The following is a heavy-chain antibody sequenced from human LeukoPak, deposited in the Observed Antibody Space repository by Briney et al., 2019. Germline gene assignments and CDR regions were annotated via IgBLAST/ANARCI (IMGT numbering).Heavy chain of an antibody. V-gene: IGHV5-51*01. CDR3: ARHPNIVVVPAAIPAPIAFDI. J-gene: IGHJ3*02. CDR1: GHSFTSYW. Sequence: GESLKISCKGSGHSFTSYWIGWVRQMPGKGLEWMGIIYPGDSDTRYSPSFQGQVTISADKSISTAYLQWSSLKASDTAMYYCARHPNIVVVPAAIPAPIAFDIWGQGTMVTVSP. D-gene: IGHD2-2*02. CDR2: IYPGDSDT.